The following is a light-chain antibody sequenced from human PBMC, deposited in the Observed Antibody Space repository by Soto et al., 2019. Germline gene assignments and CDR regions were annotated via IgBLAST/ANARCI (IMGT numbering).Light chain of an antibody. CDR1: SSDIGAGSE. V-gene: IGLV1-40*01. J-gene: IGLJ1*01. CDR2: GST. Sequence: QSVLTQPPSLSGAPGRRVTISCTGSSSDIGAGSEVHWYQQLPGTAPKLLIFGSTNRPSGVPDRFSGSKSATSASLAITGLRAEDEADYYCQSYDNSLSAYVFGTGTKVTVL. CDR3: QSYDNSLSAYV.